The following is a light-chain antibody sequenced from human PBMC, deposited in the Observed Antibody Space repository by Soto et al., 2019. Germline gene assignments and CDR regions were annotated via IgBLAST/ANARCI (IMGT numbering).Light chain of an antibody. CDR3: QQYGSSPLT. Sequence: EIVLTQSPGTLSLSPGDSATLTCRTRQSVSSSYLAWYQQRPGQAPRLLIYDASRRATDIPDRFSGSGSGTDFTLTISKLEPEDFAVYSCQQYGSSPLTFGGGTKVEIK. J-gene: IGKJ4*01. CDR1: QSVSSSY. V-gene: IGKV3-20*01. CDR2: DAS.